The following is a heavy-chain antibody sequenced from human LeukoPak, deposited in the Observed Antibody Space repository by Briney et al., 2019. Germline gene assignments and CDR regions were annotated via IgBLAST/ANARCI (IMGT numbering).Heavy chain of an antibody. V-gene: IGHV3-74*01. J-gene: IGHJ5*02. CDR2: IKVDGSMA. CDR3: ARVDGRTNKYSSSWYRPYGPGPFDP. D-gene: IGHD6-13*01. Sequence: PGRTLRLSCAASGFTFSSYWMHWVRQAPGKGLVWVSRIKVDGSMARPTDSVKGRFTISRDNAKNTPYLQMNSLRAEDTAVYYCARVDGRTNKYSSSWYRPYGPGPFDPWGQGTLVTVSS. CDR1: GFTFSSYW.